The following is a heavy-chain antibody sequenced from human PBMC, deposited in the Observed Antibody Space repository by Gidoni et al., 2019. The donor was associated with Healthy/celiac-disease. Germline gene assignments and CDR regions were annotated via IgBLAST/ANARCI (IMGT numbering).Heavy chain of an antibody. V-gene: IGHV3-30*18. D-gene: IGHD3-22*01. CDR3: AKDLYYYDSRAFLDY. CDR2: ISYDGSNK. Sequence: VESGGGVVQPGRSLRLSCAASGFTFSSYGMHWVRQAPGKGLEWVAVISYDGSNKYYADSVKGRFTISRDNSKNTLYLQMNSLRAEDTAVYYCAKDLYYYDSRAFLDYWGQGTLVTVSS. J-gene: IGHJ4*02. CDR1: GFTFSSYG.